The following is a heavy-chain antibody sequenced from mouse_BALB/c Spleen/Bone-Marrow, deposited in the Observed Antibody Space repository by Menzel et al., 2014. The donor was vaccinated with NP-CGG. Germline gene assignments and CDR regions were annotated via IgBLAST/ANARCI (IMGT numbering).Heavy chain of an antibody. CDR2: ISSGGSYT. CDR1: GFTFSSYA. Sequence: MLVESGGGLVKPGGSLKPSCAASGFTFSSYAMSWVRQTPEKRLEWVATISSGGSYTYYPDSVKGRFTISRDNAKNPLYLQMSSLRSEDTAMYYCARHGITRLLDYWGQGTTLTVSS. V-gene: IGHV5-9-1*01. CDR3: ARHGITRLLDY. J-gene: IGHJ2*01. D-gene: IGHD2-4*01.